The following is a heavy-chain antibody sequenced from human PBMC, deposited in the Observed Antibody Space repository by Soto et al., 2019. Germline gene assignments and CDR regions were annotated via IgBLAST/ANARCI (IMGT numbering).Heavy chain of an antibody. CDR2: IKHDGSEI. CDR3: ARMIFGLESH. Sequence: PGGSLRLSCAASGFTFSVYWMTWARQAPGKGLEWVGNIKHDGSEINYVDSVKGRFTISRDNAKNSLYLQMNSLRAEDTAVYYCARMIFGLESHWGQGTLVTVSS. V-gene: IGHV3-7*01. J-gene: IGHJ4*02. CDR1: GFTFSVYW. D-gene: IGHD3-3*01.